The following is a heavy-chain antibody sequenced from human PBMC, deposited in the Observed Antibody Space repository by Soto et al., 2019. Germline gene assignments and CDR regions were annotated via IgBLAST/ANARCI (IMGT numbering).Heavy chain of an antibody. CDR2: IIPIFGTA. J-gene: IGHJ4*02. CDR1: GGTFSSYA. V-gene: IGHV1-69*06. Sequence: SVKVSCKASGGTFSSYAISWLRQAPGQGLEWMGGIIPIFGTANYAQKFQGRVTITADKSTSTAYMELSSLRSEDTAVYYCASQPLDYYDFWSGYLDYWGQGTLVTVSS. D-gene: IGHD3-3*01. CDR3: ASQPLDYYDFWSGYLDY.